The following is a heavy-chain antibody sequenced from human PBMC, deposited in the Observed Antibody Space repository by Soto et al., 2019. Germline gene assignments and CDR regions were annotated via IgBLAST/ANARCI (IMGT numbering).Heavy chain of an antibody. CDR2: IVVGSGNT. V-gene: IGHV1-58*01. J-gene: IGHJ6*02. CDR1: GFTFTSSS. Sequence: SVKVSCKASGFTFTSSSVQWVRQARGQRLEWIGWIVVGSGNTNYAQKFQERVTITRDMSTSTAYMELSSLRSEDTAVYYCAAGQATTRDYYYGMDVWGQGTTVTVSS. CDR3: AAGQATTRDYYYGMDV. D-gene: IGHD5-12*01.